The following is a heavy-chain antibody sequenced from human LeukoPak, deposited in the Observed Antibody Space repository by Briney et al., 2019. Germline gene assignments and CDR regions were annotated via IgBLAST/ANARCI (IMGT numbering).Heavy chain of an antibody. V-gene: IGHV4-30-4*01. Sequence: SETLSLTCTVSGGSISSGDYYWSWIRQPPGKGLEWIGYTYYSGSTHYNPSLKGRVTISVDTSKNQFSLKLTSVTAADTAVYYCARPYYYDSRIDPWGQGTLVTVSS. CDR1: GGSISSGDYY. CDR3: ARPYYYDSRIDP. CDR2: TYYSGST. D-gene: IGHD3-22*01. J-gene: IGHJ5*02.